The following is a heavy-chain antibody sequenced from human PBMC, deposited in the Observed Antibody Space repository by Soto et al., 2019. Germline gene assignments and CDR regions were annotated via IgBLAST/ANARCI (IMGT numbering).Heavy chain of an antibody. Sequence: GESLKISCQCSGYTFSNFWIGWVRQLPGRGLEWMGIIYPGDHETRYSPSFHGKVTISADKSINTAYLQWNSLEASDTAFYFCARSPRSSPYFDYWGQGALVTVSS. CDR3: ARSPRSSPYFDY. V-gene: IGHV5-51*01. D-gene: IGHD6-13*01. J-gene: IGHJ4*02. CDR2: IYPGDHET. CDR1: GYTFSNFW.